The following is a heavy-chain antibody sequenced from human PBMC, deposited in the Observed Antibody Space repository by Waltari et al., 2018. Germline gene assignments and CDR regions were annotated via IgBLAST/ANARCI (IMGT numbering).Heavy chain of an antibody. CDR1: GFTIDDSA. CDR3: ESVIALAGARPAY. CDR2: ISWNSVRT. V-gene: IGHV3-9*01. D-gene: IGHD6-19*01. J-gene: IGHJ4*02. Sequence: EVQLVESGGDFVQPGRSLRLSCVASGFTIDDSAMHWVRQVSGKGLEWVSGISWNSVRTDYADSVKGRFTVSRDNAKNSLFLEMNSLRVEDTAFYYCESVIALAGARPAYWGQGTLVTVSS.